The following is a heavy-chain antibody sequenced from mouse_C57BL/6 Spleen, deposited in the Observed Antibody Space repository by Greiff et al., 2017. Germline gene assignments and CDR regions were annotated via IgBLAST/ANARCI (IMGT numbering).Heavy chain of an antibody. CDR1: GYTFTSYW. CDR2: IHPNSGST. J-gene: IGHJ3*01. CDR3: ARGGDGYDGDWFAY. D-gene: IGHD2-2*01. Sequence: QVQLQQPGAELVKPGASVKLSCKASGYTFTSYWMHWVKQRPGQGLEWIGVIHPNSGSTNYNEKFKSKATLTVDKSSSTAYMKLSSLTSEDSAVYYCARGGDGYDGDWFAYWGQGTLVTVSA. V-gene: IGHV1-64*01.